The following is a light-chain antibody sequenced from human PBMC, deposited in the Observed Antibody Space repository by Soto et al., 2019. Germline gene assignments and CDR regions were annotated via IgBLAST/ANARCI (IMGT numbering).Light chain of an antibody. CDR2: GAS. J-gene: IGKJ2*01. CDR1: QSVSSNH. CDR3: QQYGGSPPYT. V-gene: IGKV3-20*01. Sequence: EIVLTQSPGTLSLSPGERATLSCRASQSVSSNHLAWYRQKPGQAPRLLIYGASSRASDIPDRFSGSGSGTDFTLTISRLEPEDFAVYYCQQYGGSPPYTFGQGTKLEIK.